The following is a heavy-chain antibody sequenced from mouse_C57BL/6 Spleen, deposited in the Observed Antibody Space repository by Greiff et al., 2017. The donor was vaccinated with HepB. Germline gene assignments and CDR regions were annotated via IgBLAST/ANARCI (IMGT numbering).Heavy chain of an antibody. V-gene: IGHV1-4*01. Sequence: VQLQQSGAELARPGASVKMSCKASGYTFTSYTMHWVKQRPGQGLEWIGYINPSSGYTKYNQKFKDKATLTADKSSSTAYMQLSSLTSEDSAVYYCARESRPGTGVFDYWGQGTTLTVSS. CDR2: INPSSGYT. CDR1: GYTFTSYT. D-gene: IGHD4-1*01. CDR3: ARESRPGTGVFDY. J-gene: IGHJ2*01.